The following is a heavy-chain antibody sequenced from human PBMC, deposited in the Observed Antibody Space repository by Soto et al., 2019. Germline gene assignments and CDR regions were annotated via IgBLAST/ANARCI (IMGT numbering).Heavy chain of an antibody. Sequence: EVQLVQSGAEVKKPGESLKISCKGSGYSFTSYWIGWVRQMPGKGLEWMGIIYPGDSDTRYSPSFQGQVTISADKSISTAYLQWSSLKASDTAMYYCARHRWDIVVVPAAADYWGQGTLVTVSS. CDR3: ARHRWDIVVVPAAADY. V-gene: IGHV5-51*01. J-gene: IGHJ4*02. CDR1: GYSFTSYW. CDR2: IYPGDSDT. D-gene: IGHD2-2*01.